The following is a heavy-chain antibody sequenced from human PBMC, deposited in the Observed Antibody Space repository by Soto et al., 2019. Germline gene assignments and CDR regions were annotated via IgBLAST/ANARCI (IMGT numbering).Heavy chain of an antibody. V-gene: IGHV3-23*01. Sequence: EVQLLESGGGLVQPGGSLRLSCAASGFTFSSYAMSWVRQAPGKGLEWVSAISGSGGSTYYADSVKGRFTISRDNSKNAMYLQMNSLRAEDTAVYYCAKENGYSSSWFEFDYWGQGTLVTVSS. CDR1: GFTFSSYA. CDR2: ISGSGGST. CDR3: AKENGYSSSWFEFDY. D-gene: IGHD6-13*01. J-gene: IGHJ4*02.